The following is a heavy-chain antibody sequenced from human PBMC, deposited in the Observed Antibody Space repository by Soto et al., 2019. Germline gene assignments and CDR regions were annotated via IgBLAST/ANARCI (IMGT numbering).Heavy chain of an antibody. CDR1: VEPMTGGYY. CDR2: IYYGGTT. D-gene: IGHD2-15*01. Sequence: SETLSLTCDVSVEPMTGGYYWGWIRQSPGKGLEWIGSIYYGGTTYYSPSLRSRLAISIDTSKNQFSLRLSSVTAADTALYYCARGWYYFDFWGQGTLVTVYS. CDR3: ARGWYYFDF. V-gene: IGHV4-38-2*01. J-gene: IGHJ4*02.